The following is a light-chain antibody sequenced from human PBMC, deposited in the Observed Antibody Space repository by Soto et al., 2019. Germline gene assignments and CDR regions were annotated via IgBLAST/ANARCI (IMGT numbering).Light chain of an antibody. J-gene: IGKJ5*01. V-gene: IGKV4-1*01. CDR2: WEY. CDR3: KQRSNWQIT. CDR1: RRFVNSSSNRNY. Sequence: DIVMTQSPDSLALSRGDMATINCKSSRRFVNSSSNRNYVSWYQHKPGQHTKLIFYWEYTRESGVNDRFIGGGSGTNFTLTIRSMQPEDFAVYYCKQRSNWQITLGNWKRLEIK.